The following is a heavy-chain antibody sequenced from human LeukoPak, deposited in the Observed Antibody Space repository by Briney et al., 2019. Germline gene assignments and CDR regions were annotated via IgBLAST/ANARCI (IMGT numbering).Heavy chain of an antibody. V-gene: IGHV4-59*11. D-gene: IGHD6-19*01. J-gene: IGHJ4*02. CDR2: IYYSGST. CDR1: GGSISSHY. Sequence: SETLSLTCTVSGGSISSHYWSWIRQPPGKGLEWIGYIYYSGSTNYNPSLKSRVTISVDTSKNQFSLKLSSVTAADTAVYYCARAGWPFDYWGQGTLVTVSS. CDR3: ARAGWPFDY.